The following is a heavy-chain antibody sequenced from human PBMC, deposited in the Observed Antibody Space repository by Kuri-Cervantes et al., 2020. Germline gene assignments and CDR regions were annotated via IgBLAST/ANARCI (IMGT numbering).Heavy chain of an antibody. Sequence: SETLSLTCAVSGGSISFDGYSWSWIRQPPGKGLEWIGYIYHSGSTYYNPSLKSRVTISIDTSQNQFSLRLSSVTAADTAVYYCARVGSSSHRDLNWFDPWGRGTLVTVSS. CDR2: IYHSGST. V-gene: IGHV4-30-2*01. CDR1: GGSISFDGYS. J-gene: IGHJ5*02. D-gene: IGHD6-13*01. CDR3: ARVGSSSHRDLNWFDP.